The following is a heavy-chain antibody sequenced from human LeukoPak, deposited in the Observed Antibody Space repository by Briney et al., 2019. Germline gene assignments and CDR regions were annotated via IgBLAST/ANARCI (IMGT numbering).Heavy chain of an antibody. Sequence: SVKVSCKASGGTFSSYAISWVRQAPGQGLEWMGRIIPILGIANYAQKFQGRVTITADKSTSTAYMELSSLRSEDTAVYYCAIEVDYPSYMDVWGKGTTVTVSS. J-gene: IGHJ6*03. CDR1: GGTFSSYA. V-gene: IGHV1-69*04. CDR3: AIEVDYPSYMDV. CDR2: IIPILGIA.